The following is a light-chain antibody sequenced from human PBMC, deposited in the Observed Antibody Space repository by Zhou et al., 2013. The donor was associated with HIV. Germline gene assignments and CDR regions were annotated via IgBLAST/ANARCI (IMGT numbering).Light chain of an antibody. CDR3: QQYGTSLIFT. J-gene: IGKJ3*01. CDR1: QSVVSAY. V-gene: IGKV3-20*01. CDR2: GAS. Sequence: EIVLTQSPGTLSLSPGERATLSCRASQSVVSAYLAWYQHKPGQAPRLLIFGASTRATGVPDRFSGSGSGTDFTLTITSLEPEDFAVYYCQQYGTSLIFTFGPGTKVDIK.